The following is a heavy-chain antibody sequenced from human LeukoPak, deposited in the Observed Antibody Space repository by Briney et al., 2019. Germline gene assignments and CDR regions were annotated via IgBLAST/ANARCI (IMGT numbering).Heavy chain of an antibody. V-gene: IGHV3-74*01. CDR1: GNYW. J-gene: IGHJ4*02. CDR2: INSDGGWT. D-gene: IGHD2-2*01. CDR3: VSFYETY. Sequence: QSGGSLRLSCAASGNYWMHWVRQAPGKGLVWVSHINSDGGWTSYADSVKGRFTISKDNAKNTVYLQMNNLRAEDTAVYYCVSFYETYWGRGTLVTVSS.